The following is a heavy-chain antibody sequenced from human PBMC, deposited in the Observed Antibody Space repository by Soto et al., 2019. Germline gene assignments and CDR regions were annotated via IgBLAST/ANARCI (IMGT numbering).Heavy chain of an antibody. V-gene: IGHV1-2*04. J-gene: IGHJ6*02. CDR2: INPNSGGT. CDR1: GYTFTGYY. D-gene: IGHD6-13*01. Sequence: GAXVKVSCKASGYTFTGYYMHWVRQAPGQGLEWMGWINPNSGGTNYAQKFQGWVTMTRDTSISTAYMELSRLRSDDTAVYYCARPGDSSSWWGMDVWGQGTTVTVSS. CDR3: ARPGDSSSWWGMDV.